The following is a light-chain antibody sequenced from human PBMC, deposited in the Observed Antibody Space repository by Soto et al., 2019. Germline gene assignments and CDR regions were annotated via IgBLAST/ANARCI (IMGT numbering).Light chain of an antibody. J-gene: IGLJ2*01. CDR1: NSNIGSKA. V-gene: IGLV1-44*01. CDR3: EAWDDTLNAVL. CDR2: RNN. Sequence: QSVLTQPPSASETPGQRVTISCSGSNSNIGSKAVNWYQQLPGTAPILLIYRNNQRPSGVPDRFSGSKSGTSASLAISGLQSEDEAEYYCEAWDDTLNAVLFGGGTKLTVL.